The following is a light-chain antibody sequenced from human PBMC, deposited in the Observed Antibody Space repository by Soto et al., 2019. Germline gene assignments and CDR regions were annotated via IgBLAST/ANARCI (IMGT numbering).Light chain of an antibody. CDR1: QSVDSNY. CDR2: GAS. V-gene: IGKV3-20*01. CDR3: QQYGSSGT. Sequence: EIVLTQSPGTLSLSPGERATLSCMASQSVDSNYLAWYQHKPGQAPRILIFGASGRATGIPDRFSGSGSGTDFTLTISRLEPEDFAVYYCQQYGSSGTFGQGTKVDIK. J-gene: IGKJ1*01.